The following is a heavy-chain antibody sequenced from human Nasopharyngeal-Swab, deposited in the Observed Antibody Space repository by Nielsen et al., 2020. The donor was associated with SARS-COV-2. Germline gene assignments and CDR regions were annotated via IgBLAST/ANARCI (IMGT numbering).Heavy chain of an antibody. CDR2: IWYDGSET. Sequence: GGSLRLSCAVSGFTFSSHGMHWVSQAPGKGLEWVAGIWYDGSETHYAGSVKGRITISRDNSKRMLYLQMDDLRDEDTAIYYCARDNRGGTLPNWFDTWGQGSLVTVSS. J-gene: IGHJ5*02. CDR1: GFTFSSHG. D-gene: IGHD3-10*01. CDR3: ARDNRGGTLPNWFDT. V-gene: IGHV3-33*01.